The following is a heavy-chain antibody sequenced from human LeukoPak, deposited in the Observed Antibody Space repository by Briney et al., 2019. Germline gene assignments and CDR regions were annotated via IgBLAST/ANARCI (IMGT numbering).Heavy chain of an antibody. D-gene: IGHD2-2*01. Sequence: GASVKVSCKASEYTFSGYYMHWVRQAPGQGHEWMGWISPKSGDTNYAQNFQGRVTMTRDTSISTAYVELSRLTSDDTAVYYCARGRDKTTSPAIDYWGQGTLVTVSS. V-gene: IGHV1-2*02. CDR1: EYTFSGYY. CDR2: ISPKSGDT. CDR3: ARGRDKTTSPAIDY. J-gene: IGHJ4*02.